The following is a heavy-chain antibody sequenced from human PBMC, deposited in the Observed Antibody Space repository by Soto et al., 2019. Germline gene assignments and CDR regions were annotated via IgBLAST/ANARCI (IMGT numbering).Heavy chain of an antibody. Sequence: QVQLVESGGGLVQPGRSLRLSRAASGFNFRNYGMHRVRQAPGKGLEWGAVIWYDGSNKYYADSVKGRFTISRDNSKNTLYLQMNSLRAEDTAVYYCARDQYCSSTSCYTAARGTYAFDIWGQGTMVTVSS. CDR1: GFNFRNYG. CDR3: ARDQYCSSTSCYTAARGTYAFDI. D-gene: IGHD2-2*02. V-gene: IGHV3-33*01. CDR2: IWYDGSNK. J-gene: IGHJ3*02.